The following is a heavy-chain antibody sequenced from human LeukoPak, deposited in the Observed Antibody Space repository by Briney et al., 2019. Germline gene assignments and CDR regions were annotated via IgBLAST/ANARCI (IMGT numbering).Heavy chain of an antibody. J-gene: IGHJ4*02. CDR1: GYTFTGYY. Sequence: ASVKVSCKASGYTFTGYYMHWVRQAPGQGLEWMGWINPNSGGTNYAQKFQGRVTKTRDTSISTAYMELSRLRSDDTAVYYCARGLGLAVAGKNRAYYFDYWGQGTLVTVSS. V-gene: IGHV1-2*02. CDR3: ARGLGLAVAGKNRAYYFDY. D-gene: IGHD6-19*01. CDR2: INPNSGGT.